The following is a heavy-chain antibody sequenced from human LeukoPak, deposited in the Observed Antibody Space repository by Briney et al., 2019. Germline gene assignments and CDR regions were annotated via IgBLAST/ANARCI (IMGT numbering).Heavy chain of an antibody. D-gene: IGHD4-23*01. CDR1: GFTFSSYW. V-gene: IGHV3-74*01. CDR3: ARDLSEYGGYYFDY. CDR2: FNSDGSST. J-gene: IGHJ4*02. Sequence: GVSLRLSCAASGFTFSSYWMHWVPQAPGKGRVWVSRFNSDGSSTSYADSVKGRFTISRDNAKNTLYLQMNSLRAEDTAVYYCARDLSEYGGYYFDYWGQGTPVTVSS.